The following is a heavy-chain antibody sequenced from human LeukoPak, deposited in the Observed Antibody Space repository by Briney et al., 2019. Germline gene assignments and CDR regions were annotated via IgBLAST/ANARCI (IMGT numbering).Heavy chain of an antibody. CDR2: IYTSGST. J-gene: IGHJ4*02. Sequence: SETLSLTCTVSGGSINSYYWSWIRQPPGKGLEWIGRIYTSGSTNYNPSLKSRVTMSVDTSKNQFSLKLSSVTAADTAVYYCAREYYYDSSGYYWEWGQGTLVTVSS. D-gene: IGHD3-22*01. CDR3: AREYYYDSSGYYWE. CDR1: GGSINSYY. V-gene: IGHV4-4*07.